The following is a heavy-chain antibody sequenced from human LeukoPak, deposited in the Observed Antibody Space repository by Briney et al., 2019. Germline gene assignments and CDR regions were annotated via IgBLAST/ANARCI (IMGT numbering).Heavy chain of an antibody. CDR1: GGTFSSYA. J-gene: IGHJ4*02. V-gene: IGHV1-69*13. Sequence: SVKVSCKASGGTFSSYAISWVRQAPGQGLEWMGGIIPIFGTANYAQKFQGRVTITADESTSTAYMELSSLRSEDTAVYYCAGNYYGSGSYYYPLDYWGQGTLVTVSS. D-gene: IGHD3-10*01. CDR3: AGNYYGSGSYYYPLDY. CDR2: IIPIFGTA.